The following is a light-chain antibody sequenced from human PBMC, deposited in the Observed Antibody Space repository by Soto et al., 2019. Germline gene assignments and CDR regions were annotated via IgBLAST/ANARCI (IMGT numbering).Light chain of an antibody. J-gene: IGLJ1*01. V-gene: IGLV2-8*01. CDR1: KSDIGVYDF. CDR2: EVV. Sequence: QSALTQPPSASGSPGQSVTISCTGTKSDIGVYDFVSWYQHHPGKAPRLIIYEVVQRPSGVPDRFSGSKSGNTASLTVSGLQVAYEANYCRQSYARCNNKVFG. CDR3: QSYARCNNKV.